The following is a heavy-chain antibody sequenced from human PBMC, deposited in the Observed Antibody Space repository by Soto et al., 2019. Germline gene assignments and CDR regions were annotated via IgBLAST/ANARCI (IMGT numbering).Heavy chain of an antibody. CDR1: GFTFSSYA. V-gene: IGHV3-30-3*01. J-gene: IGHJ5*02. CDR2: ISYDGSNK. D-gene: IGHD6-19*01. Sequence: QVQLVEAGGGVVQPGRSLRLSCAASGFTFSSYAMHWVRQAPGKGLEWVAVISYDGSNKYYADSVKGRFTISRDNSKNTLYRQMNSLRAQYTAVYYCARDSSGWENWFDPWGQLTLVTVSS. CDR3: ARDSSGWENWFDP.